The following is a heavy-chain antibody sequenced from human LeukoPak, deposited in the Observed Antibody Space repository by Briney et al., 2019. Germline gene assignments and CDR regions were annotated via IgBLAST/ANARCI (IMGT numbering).Heavy chain of an antibody. J-gene: IGHJ4*02. D-gene: IGHD6-19*01. Sequence: SETLSLTCAVYGGSLSGYYWSLIRQPPGKGLEWIGEINHSGSTNYNPSLKSRVTISVDTSKNQFSLKLSSVTAADTAVYYCASVNGAVANYWGQGTLVTVSS. V-gene: IGHV4-34*01. CDR2: INHSGST. CDR3: ASVNGAVANY. CDR1: GGSLSGYY.